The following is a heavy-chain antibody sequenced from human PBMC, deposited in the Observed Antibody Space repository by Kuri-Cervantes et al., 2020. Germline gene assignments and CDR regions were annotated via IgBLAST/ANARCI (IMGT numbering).Heavy chain of an antibody. CDR1: GYSITSGYY. CDR3: ARLAAAGKLSWFDP. D-gene: IGHD6-13*01. Sequence: SETLSLTCAVSGYSITSGYYWGWIRQPPGKGLEWIGSIYYTGSTYYNPSLKSRVTISVDTSKNQFSLKLNSVTAADTTFYYCARLAAAGKLSWFDPWGQGTLVTVSS. J-gene: IGHJ5*02. CDR2: IYYTGST. V-gene: IGHV4-38-2*01.